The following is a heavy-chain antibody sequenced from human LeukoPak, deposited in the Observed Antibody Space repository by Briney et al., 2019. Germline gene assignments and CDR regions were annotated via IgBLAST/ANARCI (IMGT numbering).Heavy chain of an antibody. CDR1: GFTFSSYA. V-gene: IGHV3-23*01. J-gene: IGHJ6*03. Sequence: GGSLRLSCVASGFTFSSYAMSWVRQAPGKGLEWVSGITGGGGSTYYADSVKGRFTISRDNAKNTLYLQMNSLRVEATAVYYCANHVGVTTHYYYYMDVWGKGTTVTVSS. D-gene: IGHD1-26*01. CDR2: ITGGGGST. CDR3: ANHVGVTTHYYYYMDV.